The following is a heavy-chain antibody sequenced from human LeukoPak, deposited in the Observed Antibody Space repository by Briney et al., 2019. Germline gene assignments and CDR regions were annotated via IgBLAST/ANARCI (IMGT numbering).Heavy chain of an antibody. J-gene: IGHJ5*02. D-gene: IGHD3-9*01. V-gene: IGHV4-34*01. CDR1: GGSFSGYY. Sequence: SETLSLTCAVYGGSFSGYYWSWIRQPPGKGLEWIGEINHSGSTNYNPSLKSRVTISVDTSKNQFSLKLSSVTAADTAVYYCARERYDILPGQPNWFDPWGQGTLVTVSS. CDR2: INHSGST. CDR3: ARERYDILPGQPNWFDP.